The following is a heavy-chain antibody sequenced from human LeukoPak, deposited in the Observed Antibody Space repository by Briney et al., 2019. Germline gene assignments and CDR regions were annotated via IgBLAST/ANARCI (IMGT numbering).Heavy chain of an antibody. Sequence: PSETLSLTCTVSGGSISSHYWSWIRQPPGKGLEWIGYIYYSGSANYNPSLKSRVTISVDTSKSQFSLKLSSVTAADTAVYYCARGVFGVVSAFDYWGQGTLVTVSS. J-gene: IGHJ4*02. CDR1: GGSISSHY. V-gene: IGHV4-59*11. CDR2: IYYSGSA. CDR3: ARGVFGVVSAFDY. D-gene: IGHD3-3*01.